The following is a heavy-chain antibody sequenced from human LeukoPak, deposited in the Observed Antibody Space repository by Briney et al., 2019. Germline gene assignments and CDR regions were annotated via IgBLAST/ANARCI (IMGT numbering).Heavy chain of an antibody. D-gene: IGHD2-15*01. CDR3: ASTLCSGDNCYFDYYYYMDV. V-gene: IGHV1-8*03. J-gene: IGHJ6*03. Sequence: ASVKVSCKASGYTFTSYDINWVRQATGQGLEWMGWMNPNSGNTGYAQKFQGRVTITRNTSISTAYTELSSLRSEDTAVYYCASTLCSGDNCYFDYYYYMDVWGKGTTVTISS. CDR1: GYTFTSYD. CDR2: MNPNSGNT.